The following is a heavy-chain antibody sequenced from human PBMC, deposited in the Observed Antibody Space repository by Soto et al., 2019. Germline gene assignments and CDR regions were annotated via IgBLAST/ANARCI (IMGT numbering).Heavy chain of an antibody. CDR3: GGQDYGAKGYYFEN. V-gene: IGHV4-39*01. J-gene: IGHJ4*02. D-gene: IGHD4-17*01. Sequence: QLQLQESGSGLVKPSETLSLTCIVSNGSISSRSSYWGWIRQTPGKGLEWIGSIYYIGNTSYNPSLKSRVTISIDTSKTQFSLKMNSVTAADTAVYFCGGQDYGAKGYYFENCGQGALVTVSS. CDR2: IYYIGNT. CDR1: NGSISSRSSY.